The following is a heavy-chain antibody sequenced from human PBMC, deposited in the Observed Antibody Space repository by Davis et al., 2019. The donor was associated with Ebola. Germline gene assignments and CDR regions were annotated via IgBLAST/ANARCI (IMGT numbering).Heavy chain of an antibody. CDR3: VRSTYDILIDFDF. J-gene: IGHJ4*02. CDR2: ISAFKGKT. Sequence: ASVKVSCKASGYSFKNYAISWVRQAPGQGLEWLGWISAFKGKTHYAQKFQGRMTLTTDTSTSTAYMELESLRSDDTAVYYCVRSTYDILIDFDFWGQGTLVTVSS. D-gene: IGHD3-9*01. CDR1: GYSFKNYA. V-gene: IGHV1-18*01.